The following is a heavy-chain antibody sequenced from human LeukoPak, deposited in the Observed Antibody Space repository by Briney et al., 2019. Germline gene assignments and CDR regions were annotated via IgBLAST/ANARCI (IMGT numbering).Heavy chain of an antibody. CDR1: GDYITTTNYY. Sequence: SESLSLTCNVSGDYITTTNYYWAWIRQPPGKGLEWIASVFYSGTTYYNPSLKSRVIISMDTSRKQISLRLSSVTATDTAIYYCARRSRLYKHETTGYHDSWGQGTLVTVSS. CDR2: VFYSGTT. V-gene: IGHV4-39*01. J-gene: IGHJ4*02. D-gene: IGHD3-9*01. CDR3: ARRSRLYKHETTGYHDS.